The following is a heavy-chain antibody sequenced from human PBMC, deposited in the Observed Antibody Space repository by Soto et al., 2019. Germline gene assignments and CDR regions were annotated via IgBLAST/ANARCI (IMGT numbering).Heavy chain of an antibody. CDR1: GFTFIRYA. J-gene: IGHJ5*02. D-gene: IGHD1-26*01. CDR3: ARDSHMGLVGSYFDP. Sequence: EVQLVESGGGLVKPGGTLRLSCAASGFTFIRYARNWVRQAPGKGLEWVASISSSSNYIYYADSVKGRFTISRDNAKNALYLQMNSLRADDTAVYYCARDSHMGLVGSYFDPWGKGTMVSVSS. CDR2: ISSSSNYI. V-gene: IGHV3-21*01.